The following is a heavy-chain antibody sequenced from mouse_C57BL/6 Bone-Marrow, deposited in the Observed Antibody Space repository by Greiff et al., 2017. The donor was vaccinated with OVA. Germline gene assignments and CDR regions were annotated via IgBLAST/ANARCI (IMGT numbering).Heavy chain of an antibody. CDR2: ISDGGSYT. D-gene: IGHD3-1*01. CDR3: ARLTGLIAY. V-gene: IGHV5-4*01. CDR1: GFTFSSYA. Sequence: EVQGVESGGGLVKPGGSLKLSCAASGFTFSSYAMSWVRQTPEKRLEWVATISDGGSYTYYPDNVKGRFTISRDNAKNNLYLQMSHLKSEDTAMYYCARLTGLIAYWGQGTTLTVSS. J-gene: IGHJ2*01.